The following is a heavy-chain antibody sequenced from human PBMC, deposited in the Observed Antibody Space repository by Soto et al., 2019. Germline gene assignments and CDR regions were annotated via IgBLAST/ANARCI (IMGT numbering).Heavy chain of an antibody. J-gene: IGHJ4*02. CDR3: ARGRNYYGSGSYSDY. Sequence: SETLSLTCAVSGGSISSGCYSWSWIRQPPGKGLEWIGYIYHSGSTNYNPSLKSRVTISVDTSKNQFSLKLSSVTAADTAVYYCARGRNYYGSGSYSDYWGQGTLVTVSS. D-gene: IGHD3-10*01. CDR2: IYHSGST. V-gene: IGHV4-30-2*01. CDR1: GGSISSGCYS.